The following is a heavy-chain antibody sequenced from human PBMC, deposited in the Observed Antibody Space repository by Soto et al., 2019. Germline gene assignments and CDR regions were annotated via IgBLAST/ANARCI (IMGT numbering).Heavy chain of an antibody. D-gene: IGHD3-22*01. CDR2: FDPEDGET. Sequence: QVQLVQSGAEVKKPGASVKVSCKVSGYTLTELSMHWVRQAPGKGLEWMGGFDPEDGETIYAQKFQGRVTMTEDTSTDTAYRELSSVRSEDTAVYYCATLLYYYDSSGYYPRYYYYGMDVWGQGTTVTVSS. CDR3: ATLLYYYDSSGYYPRYYYYGMDV. V-gene: IGHV1-24*01. CDR1: GYTLTELS. J-gene: IGHJ6*02.